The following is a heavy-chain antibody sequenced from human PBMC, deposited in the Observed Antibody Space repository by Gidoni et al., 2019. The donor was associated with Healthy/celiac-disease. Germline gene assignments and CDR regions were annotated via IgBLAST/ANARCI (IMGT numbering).Heavy chain of an antibody. Sequence: QVQLVQSGAEVKKPGASVKVSCTASGYTFTSYYMHWVRQAPGQGLEWMGIINPSGGSTSYAQKFQGRVTMTRDTSTSTVYMELSSLRSEDTAVYYCARGRAMVVAATGAFDIWGQGTMVTVSS. D-gene: IGHD2-15*01. V-gene: IGHV1-46*01. CDR1: GYTFTSYY. J-gene: IGHJ3*02. CDR2: INPSGGST. CDR3: ARGRAMVVAATGAFDI.